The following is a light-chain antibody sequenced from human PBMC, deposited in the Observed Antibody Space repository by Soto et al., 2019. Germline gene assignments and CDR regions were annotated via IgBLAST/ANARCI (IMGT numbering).Light chain of an antibody. CDR3: QEYGSALTWT. CDR1: QIISSRY. J-gene: IGKJ1*01. Sequence: EIVLTQSPGTLSFSPGERATLSCRASQIISSRYLAWYQQKPGQAPRLLIYGASKRATGIPDRFSGSGSGTDFTLTINRLETEDFAVYYCQEYGSALTWTLGQRNKLDI. V-gene: IGKV3-20*01. CDR2: GAS.